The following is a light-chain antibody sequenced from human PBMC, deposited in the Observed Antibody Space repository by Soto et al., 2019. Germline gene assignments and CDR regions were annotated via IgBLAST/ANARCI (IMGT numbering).Light chain of an antibody. CDR1: SSDIGSYNR. V-gene: IGLV2-18*02. CDR2: EVN. J-gene: IGLJ1*01. Sequence: QSVLTQPAYVSGSPGQSIPISCTGTSSDIGSYNRVSWYQQPPRTAPKLIIYEVNNRPSGVPDRFSGSKSGNTASLTISGLQAEDEADYYCNSFTTSSTYVFGTGTKVTVL. CDR3: NSFTTSSTYV.